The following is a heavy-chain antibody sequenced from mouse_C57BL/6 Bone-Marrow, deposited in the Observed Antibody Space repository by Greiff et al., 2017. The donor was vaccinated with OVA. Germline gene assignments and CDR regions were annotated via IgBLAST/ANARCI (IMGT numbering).Heavy chain of an antibody. CDR1: GYAFSSSW. CDR3: ASQGRQLRPYYLDY. V-gene: IGHV1-82*01. Sequence: QVQLQQSGPELVKPGASVKISCKASGYAFSSSWMNWVKQRPGKGLEWIGRIYPGDGDTNYNGKFKGKATLPADKSSSTAYMQLSSLTSADCAVYFCASQGRQLRPYYLDYWGQGTTLTVSS. J-gene: IGHJ2*01. D-gene: IGHD3-2*02. CDR2: IYPGDGDT.